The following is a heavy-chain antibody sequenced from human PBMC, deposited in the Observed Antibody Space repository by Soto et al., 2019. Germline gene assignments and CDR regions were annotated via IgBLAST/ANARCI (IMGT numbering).Heavy chain of an antibody. CDR2: INPNSGGT. CDR1: GYTFTGYY. V-gene: IGHV1-2*04. J-gene: IGHJ4*02. Sequence: ASVEVSCKASGYTFTGYYIHWLRQAPGQRLERMGWINPNSGGTNYAQKFQGWVTMTRDTSISTAYMELSRLRSDDTAVYYCARYYDGDYSVFDYWGQGTLVTVSS. D-gene: IGHD2-21*02. CDR3: ARYYDGDYSVFDY.